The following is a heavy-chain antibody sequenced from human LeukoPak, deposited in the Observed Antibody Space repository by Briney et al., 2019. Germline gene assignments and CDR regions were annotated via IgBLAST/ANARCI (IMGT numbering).Heavy chain of an antibody. CDR3: ARDWDQLVPSKGGPPRYFYFMDV. CDR1: GYTFTSYG. CDR2: IDPNRGGT. D-gene: IGHD2-15*01. Sequence: ASVKVSCKASGYTFTSYGISWVRQAPGQGLEWMGWIDPNRGGTNYAHRFQDRVTITRDTSISTVYMELNNLRSDDTAVYYCARDWDQLVPSKGGPPRYFYFMDVWGKGTSVIVSS. V-gene: IGHV1-2*07. J-gene: IGHJ6*03.